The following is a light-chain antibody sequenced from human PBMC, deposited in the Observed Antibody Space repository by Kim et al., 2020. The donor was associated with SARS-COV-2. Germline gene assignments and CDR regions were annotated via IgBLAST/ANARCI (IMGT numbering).Light chain of an antibody. CDR2: DVY. CDR3: SSLATSDTLEV. Sequence: QSALTQPRSVSGSPGQSVTISCTGTSSDVGGYKYVSWYQQYPGKAPQLLIYDVYKRPSGVPDRFSGSKSGNTASLTISGLQTEDEADYYCSSLATSDTLEVFGGGTQLTVL. J-gene: IGLJ2*01. V-gene: IGLV2-11*01. CDR1: SSDVGGYKY.